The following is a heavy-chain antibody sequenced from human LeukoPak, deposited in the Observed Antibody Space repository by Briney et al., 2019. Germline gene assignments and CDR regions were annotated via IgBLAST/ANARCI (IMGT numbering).Heavy chain of an antibody. V-gene: IGHV3-11*01. Sequence: KTGGPLRLSWAASGFTFSDYYMSWIRKAPGKGLKWVSYISSSGSTIYYADSVKGRFTISRDNSKNTLYLQMNSLRAEDTAVYFCAKSRSGSANWALQIFDNWGQGTLVTVSS. CDR2: ISSSGSTI. D-gene: IGHD1-1*01. CDR3: AKSRSGSANWALQIFDN. CDR1: GFTFSDYY. J-gene: IGHJ4*02.